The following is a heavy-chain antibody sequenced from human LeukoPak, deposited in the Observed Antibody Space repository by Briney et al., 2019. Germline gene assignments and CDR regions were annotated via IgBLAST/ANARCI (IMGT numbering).Heavy chain of an antibody. CDR3: ARDYGSGSYQDY. Sequence: ASVKVSCKASGSTFTGYYMHWVRQAPGQGLEWMGWINPNSGGTKYAQKFQGRVIMTRDTSISTVYMELRSLRSDDTAVYYCARDYGSGSYQDYWGQGTLVTVSS. V-gene: IGHV1-2*02. CDR1: GSTFTGYY. D-gene: IGHD3-10*01. CDR2: INPNSGGT. J-gene: IGHJ4*02.